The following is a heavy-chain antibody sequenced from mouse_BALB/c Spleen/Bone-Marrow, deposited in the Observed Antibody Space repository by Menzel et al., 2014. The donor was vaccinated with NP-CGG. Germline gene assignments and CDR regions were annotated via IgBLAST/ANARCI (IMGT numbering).Heavy chain of an antibody. CDR3: AMTARGGFAY. J-gene: IGHJ3*01. CDR1: GYTFTSYD. V-gene: IGHV1S56*01. Sequence: QVQLKESGPELVKPGALVKISCKASGYTFTSYDINWVKQRPGQGLEWIGWIXPGDGSTKYNEKFKGKATLTADKSSSTAYMQVSSLTSENSAVYFCAMTARGGFAYWGQGTLVTVSA. D-gene: IGHD3-2*01. CDR2: IXPGDGST.